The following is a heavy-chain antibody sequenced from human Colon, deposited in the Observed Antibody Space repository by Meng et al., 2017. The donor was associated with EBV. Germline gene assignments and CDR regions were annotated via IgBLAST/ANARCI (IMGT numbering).Heavy chain of an antibody. CDR2: SYSGGTT. D-gene: IGHD2-8*01. CDR1: GFLVSTKY. Sequence: GGGLHQPGGSLSFSFAASGFLVSTKYMSWVRQAPGKGLEWVSISYSGGTTYYADSVKGRFTISRDNSKNTLYLQMNSLRAEDTAVYYCVTDWFRVFGGQGTLVTVSS. CDR3: VTDWFRVF. V-gene: IGHV3-53*01. J-gene: IGHJ4*02.